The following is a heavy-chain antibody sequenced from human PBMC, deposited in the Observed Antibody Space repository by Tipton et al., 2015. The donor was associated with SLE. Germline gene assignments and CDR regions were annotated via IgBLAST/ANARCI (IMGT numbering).Heavy chain of an antibody. CDR2: IYYSGST. Sequence: TLSLTCTVSGGSISSSSYYWGWIRQPPGKGLECIGSIYYSGSTYYNPSLKSRVTISVDTSKNQFSLKLSSVTAADTAVYYCAREGLGNGFDIWGQGTMVTVSS. D-gene: IGHD7-27*01. CDR3: AREGLGNGFDI. J-gene: IGHJ3*02. V-gene: IGHV4-39*07. CDR1: GGSISSSSYY.